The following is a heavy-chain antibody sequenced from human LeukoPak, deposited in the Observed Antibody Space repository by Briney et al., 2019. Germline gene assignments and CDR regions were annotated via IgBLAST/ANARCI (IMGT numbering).Heavy chain of an antibody. CDR2: ISHEGTEK. CDR3: AKDYYDSSGSRYTH. J-gene: IGHJ4*02. D-gene: IGHD3-22*01. CDR1: GFSFSSSG. Sequence: PGGSLRLSCAASGFSFSSSGMHWVRQAPGTGLQWVAFISHEGTEKYYADSVKGRFTISRDNSKNTLYLQMNNLRAEDTATYYCAKDYYDSSGSRYTHWGQGTLVTVSS. V-gene: IGHV3-30*18.